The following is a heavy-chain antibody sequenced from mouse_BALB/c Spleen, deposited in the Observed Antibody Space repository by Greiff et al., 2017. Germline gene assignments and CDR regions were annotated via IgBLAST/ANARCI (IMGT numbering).Heavy chain of an antibody. CDR2: IDPSDSYT. CDR1: GYTFTSYW. J-gene: IGHJ3*01. V-gene: IGHV1-69*02. CDR3: AREGLGY. Sequence: QVQLQQPGAELVTPGASVTLSCTASGYTFTSYWMHWVQQRPGQGLEWIGEIDPSDSYTNYNQKFKGKATLTVDKASSTAYMQLSSLTSEDSAVYYCAREGLGYWGQGTLVTVSA. D-gene: IGHD2-4*01.